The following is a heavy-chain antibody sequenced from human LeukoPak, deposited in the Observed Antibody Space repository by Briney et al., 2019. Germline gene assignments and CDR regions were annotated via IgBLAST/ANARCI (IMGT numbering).Heavy chain of an antibody. J-gene: IGHJ4*02. CDR2: ISSSSSYI. CDR1: GFTFSSYS. Sequence: GGSLRLSCAASGFTFSSYSMNWVRQAPGKGLEWVSSISSSSSYIYYADSVKGRFTISRDNAKNSLYLQMNSLRAEDTAVYYCASVFRDYYDSGGYHFDYWGQGTLVTVSS. CDR3: ASVFRDYYDSGGYHFDY. D-gene: IGHD3-22*01. V-gene: IGHV3-21*01.